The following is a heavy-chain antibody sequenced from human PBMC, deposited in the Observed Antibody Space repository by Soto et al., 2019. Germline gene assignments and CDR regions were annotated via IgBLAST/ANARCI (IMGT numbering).Heavy chain of an antibody. J-gene: IGHJ4*02. Sequence: SETLSLTCTFSGGSISSGGYYWSWIRQHPGKGLEWIGYIYYSGSTYYNPSLKSRVTISVDTSKNQFSLKLSSVTAADTAVFYCARGSTSSPTPGDYWGQGTLVTVS. CDR2: IYYSGST. CDR3: ARGSTSSPTPGDY. D-gene: IGHD2-2*01. CDR1: GGSISSGGYY. V-gene: IGHV4-31*03.